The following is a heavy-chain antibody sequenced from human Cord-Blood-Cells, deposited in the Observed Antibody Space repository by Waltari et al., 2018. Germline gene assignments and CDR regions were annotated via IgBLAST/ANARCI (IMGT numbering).Heavy chain of an antibody. CDR1: GYTFTSYA. Sequence: QVQLVQSGAEVKKPGASVKVSCKASGYTFTSYAMHWVRQAPGQRLEWMGWINAGNGNTKYSQKFQGRVTITRDTSASIAYMELSSLRSEDTAVYDCARSWTAAGLDYWGQGTLVTVSS. CDR2: INAGNGNT. D-gene: IGHD6-13*01. J-gene: IGHJ4*02. V-gene: IGHV1-3*01. CDR3: ARSWTAAGLDY.